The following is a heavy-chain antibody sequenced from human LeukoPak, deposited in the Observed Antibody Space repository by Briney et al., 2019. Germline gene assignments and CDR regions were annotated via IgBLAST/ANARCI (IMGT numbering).Heavy chain of an antibody. V-gene: IGHV3-9*01. Sequence: GRSLRLSCAASGFTFDDYAMHWVQQAPGKGLEGVAGISWNSGSIGYAASVKGRFTISRDNAKNSLYLQMNSLRAEDTALYYCAKGDSSGWYEYNWFDPWGQGTLVTVSS. J-gene: IGHJ5*02. CDR2: ISWNSGSI. CDR1: GFTFDDYA. CDR3: AKGDSSGWYEYNWFDP. D-gene: IGHD6-19*01.